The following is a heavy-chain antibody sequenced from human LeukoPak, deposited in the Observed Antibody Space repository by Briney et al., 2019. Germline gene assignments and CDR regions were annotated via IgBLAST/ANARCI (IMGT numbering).Heavy chain of an antibody. Sequence: ASVKVSCKASGYTFTGYYMHWVRQATGQGLEWMGWMNPNSGNTGYAQKFQGRVTMTRNTSISTAYMELSSLRSEDTAVYYCARGSWFGDIDYWGQGTLVTVSS. D-gene: IGHD3-10*01. J-gene: IGHJ4*02. CDR1: GYTFTGYY. V-gene: IGHV1-8*02. CDR3: ARGSWFGDIDY. CDR2: MNPNSGNT.